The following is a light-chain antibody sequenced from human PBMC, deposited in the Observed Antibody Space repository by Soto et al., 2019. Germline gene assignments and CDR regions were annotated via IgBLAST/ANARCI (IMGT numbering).Light chain of an antibody. J-gene: IGKJ4*01. CDR1: QSVSRNY. CDR2: GAS. CDR3: QQCGSTPLT. Sequence: EIVFTQAPGTLSLSPGGRAALSCRASQSVSRNYVAWYQQKPGQAPRLLIYGASSRASGIPDRFSGSGSGADFTLSITRLEPEDFALYYCQQCGSTPLTFGGGTKVDIK. V-gene: IGKV3-20*01.